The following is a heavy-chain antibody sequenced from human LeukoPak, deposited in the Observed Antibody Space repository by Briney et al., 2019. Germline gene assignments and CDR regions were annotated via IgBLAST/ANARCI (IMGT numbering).Heavy chain of an antibody. J-gene: IGHJ4*02. V-gene: IGHV1-18*01. CDR1: GYTFTSYG. CDR2: ISAYNGNT. Sequence: ASVKVSCKASGYTFTSYGISWVRQAPVQGLEWMGWISAYNGNTNYAQKLQGRVTMTTDTSTSTAYMELRSLRSDDTAVYYCARVYCSGGSCYYRLGFDYWGQGTLVTVSS. CDR3: ARVYCSGGSCYYRLGFDY. D-gene: IGHD2-15*01.